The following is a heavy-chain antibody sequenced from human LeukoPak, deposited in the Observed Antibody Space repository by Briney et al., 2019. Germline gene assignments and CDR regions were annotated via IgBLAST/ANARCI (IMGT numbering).Heavy chain of an antibody. D-gene: IGHD1-7*01. J-gene: IGHJ6*02. CDR2: IYYSGST. CDR1: GGSISSYY. V-gene: IGHV4-59*01. Sequence: SETLSLTCSVSGGSISSYYWSWIRQPPGKGLEWIGYIYYSGSTNYNPSLKSRVTISVDTSKNQFSLKLSSVTAADTAVYYCARDNWNYGSSMDVWGQGTTVTVSS. CDR3: ARDNWNYGSSMDV.